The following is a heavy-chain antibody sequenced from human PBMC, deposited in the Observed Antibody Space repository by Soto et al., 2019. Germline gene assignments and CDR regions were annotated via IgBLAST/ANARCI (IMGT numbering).Heavy chain of an antibody. Sequence: GGSLRLSCAASGFTFSSYSMNWVRQAPGKGLEWVSSISSSSSYIYYADSVKGRFTISRDNAKNSLYLQMNSLRAEDTAVYYCARAAAAAGTGYYYGMDVWGQGTTVTVSS. CDR2: ISSSSSYI. CDR3: ARAAAAAGTGYYYGMDV. V-gene: IGHV3-21*01. J-gene: IGHJ6*02. D-gene: IGHD6-13*01. CDR1: GFTFSSYS.